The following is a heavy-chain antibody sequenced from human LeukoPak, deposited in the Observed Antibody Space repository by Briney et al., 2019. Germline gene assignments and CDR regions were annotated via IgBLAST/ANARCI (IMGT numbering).Heavy chain of an antibody. CDR3: ARDPFSSGSFDY. J-gene: IGHJ4*02. Sequence: PGGSLRLSCAASGVTFSGYSMNWVRQAPGRGLEWISYISSSSSTIYYADSVKGRFTISRDNAKNSLYLQMNTLRAEDTAVYYCARDPFSSGSFDYWGQGTLVTVSP. D-gene: IGHD6-25*01. CDR2: ISSSSSTI. CDR1: GVTFSGYS. V-gene: IGHV3-48*01.